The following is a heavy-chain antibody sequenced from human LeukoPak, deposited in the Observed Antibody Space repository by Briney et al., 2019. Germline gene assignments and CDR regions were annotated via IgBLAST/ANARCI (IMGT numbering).Heavy chain of an antibody. D-gene: IGHD6-13*01. J-gene: IGHJ4*02. CDR3: ARGAGSSWYFYFDY. CDR1: GFTFSNAW. CDR2: INSEGSST. Sequence: PGGSLRLSCAASGFTFSNAWMSWVRQAPGKGLVWVSRINSEGSSTSYADSVKGRFTISRDNAKNSLYLQMNSLRVEDTAVYHCARGAGSSWYFYFDYWGQGTLVTVSS. V-gene: IGHV3-74*01.